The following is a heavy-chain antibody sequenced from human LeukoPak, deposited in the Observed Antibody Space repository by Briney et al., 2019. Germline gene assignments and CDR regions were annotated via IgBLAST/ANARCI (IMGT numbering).Heavy chain of an antibody. CDR2: ISGSGGST. D-gene: IGHD3-16*01. V-gene: IGHV3-23*01. CDR1: GFTFSSYA. Sequence: GGSLRLSCSASGFTFSSYAMSWVRQASGKGLEWVSAISGSGGSTYYADSVKGRFTISRDNSKNTLYLQMNSTRAEDTAVYYCAKGATGYPLWVVDYWGQGTLVTVSS. CDR3: AKGATGYPLWVVDY. J-gene: IGHJ4*02.